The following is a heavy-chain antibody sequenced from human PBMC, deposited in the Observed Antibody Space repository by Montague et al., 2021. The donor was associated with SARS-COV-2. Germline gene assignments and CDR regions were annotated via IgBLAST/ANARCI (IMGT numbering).Heavy chain of an antibody. V-gene: IGHV4-59*01. D-gene: IGHD3-3*01. J-gene: IGHJ6*02. CDR2: IYYSGTT. Sequence: SETLSLTCTVSGGSISSYFWSWIRQPPGKGLEWIGSIYYSGTTNYSPSLKSRVTILVDTFKNQFSLKLSSVTAADTAVYYCARVVRYYDFWSGYTECYYYGMDVWGQGTTVTVSS. CDR3: ARVVRYYDFWSGYTECYYYGMDV. CDR1: GGSISSYF.